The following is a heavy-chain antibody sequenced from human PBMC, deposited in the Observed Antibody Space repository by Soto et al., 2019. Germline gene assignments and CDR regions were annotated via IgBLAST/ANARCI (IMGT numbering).Heavy chain of an antibody. J-gene: IGHJ4*02. CDR1: GGTFSSYT. Sequence: QVQLVQSGAEVKKPGSSVKVSCKASGGTFSSYTISWVRQAPGQGLEWMGRIIPILGIANYAQKFQGRVTITADKSTSTAYMELSSLRSEDTAVYYCARDRVDGYTGGGYWGQGTLVTVSS. CDR3: ARDRVDGYTGGGY. D-gene: IGHD5-12*01. CDR2: IIPILGIA. V-gene: IGHV1-69*08.